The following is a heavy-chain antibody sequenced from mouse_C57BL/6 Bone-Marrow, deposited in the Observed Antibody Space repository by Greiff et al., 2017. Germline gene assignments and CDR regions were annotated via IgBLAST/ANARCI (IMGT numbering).Heavy chain of an antibody. V-gene: IGHV1-42*01. CDR1: GYSFTGYY. D-gene: IGHD2-3*01. Sequence: EVQLKQSGPELVKPGASVKISCKASGYSFTGYYMNWVKQSPEKSLEWIGEINPSTGGTTYNQKFKAKATLTVDKSSSTAYMQLKSLTSEDSAVYYCARGGWSYAMDYWGQGTSVTVSS. J-gene: IGHJ4*01. CDR3: ARGGWSYAMDY. CDR2: INPSTGGT.